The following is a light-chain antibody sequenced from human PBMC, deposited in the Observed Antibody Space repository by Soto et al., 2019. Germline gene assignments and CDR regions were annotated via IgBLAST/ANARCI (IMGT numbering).Light chain of an antibody. Sequence: EIVLTQSRATLSLSPGERATLSCRASQRVNTNLAWYQQRPGQAPRLLIYGASTRATGIPARFSGSGSGTEFTLTISSLQSEDFAVYYCQQFNDWPRLTFGGGTKVDI. CDR3: QQFNDWPRLT. CDR1: QRVNTN. V-gene: IGKV3-15*01. J-gene: IGKJ4*01. CDR2: GAS.